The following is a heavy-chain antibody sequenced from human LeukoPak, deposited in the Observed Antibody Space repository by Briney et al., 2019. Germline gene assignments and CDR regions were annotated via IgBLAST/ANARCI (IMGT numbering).Heavy chain of an antibody. D-gene: IGHD5-24*01. CDR3: ASGRGRWLQSIFDY. CDR1: GDSVSSNSAA. Sequence: SQTLSLTCAISGDSVSSNSAAWKWIRQSPSRGLEWLGRTYYRSKWYNDYAVSVKSRITINPDTSKNQFSLQLNSVTPEDTAVYYCASGRGRWLQSIFDYWGQGTLVTVSS. V-gene: IGHV6-1*01. CDR2: TYYRSKWYN. J-gene: IGHJ4*02.